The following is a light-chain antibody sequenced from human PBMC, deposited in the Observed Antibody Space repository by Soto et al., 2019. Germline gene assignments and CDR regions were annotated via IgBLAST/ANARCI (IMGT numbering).Light chain of an antibody. J-gene: IGKJ1*01. Sequence: DIQMTQSPSTLSASVGDRVTITCRASQSIDRWLAWYQQRPGKAPELLIYAASSLQSGVPSRFSGSGSGTDFTLTGESLQPEDFATYYCQQGYSNPWTFGQGTKVDIK. CDR2: AAS. CDR1: QSIDRW. V-gene: IGKV1-5*01. CDR3: QQGYSNPWT.